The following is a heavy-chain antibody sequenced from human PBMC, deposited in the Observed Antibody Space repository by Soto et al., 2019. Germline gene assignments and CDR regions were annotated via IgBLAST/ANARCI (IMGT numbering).Heavy chain of an antibody. Sequence: GESLKISCKGSGYSFTSYWISWVRQMPGKGLEWMGRIDPSDSYTNYSPSFQGHVTISADKSISTAYLQWSSLKASDTAMYYCARHGTIFGVVTVYYYGMDVWGQRTTVTVSS. CDR2: IDPSDSYT. J-gene: IGHJ6*02. V-gene: IGHV5-10-1*01. D-gene: IGHD3-3*01. CDR3: ARHGTIFGVVTVYYYGMDV. CDR1: GYSFTSYW.